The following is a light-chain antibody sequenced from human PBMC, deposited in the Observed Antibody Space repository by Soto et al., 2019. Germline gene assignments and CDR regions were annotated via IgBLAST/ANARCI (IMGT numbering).Light chain of an antibody. J-gene: IGLJ1*01. CDR2: RNS. CDR1: ASTIGRNY. Sequence: QSVLTQSLSASGTPGQRVTISCSGSASTIGRNYVYWYQQLPGTAPKLLIYRNSQRPSGVPDRFSGSKSGTSASLAISGLRSEDEADYYCAAWDDNLSGLYVFGAGTKVTVL. V-gene: IGLV1-47*01. CDR3: AAWDDNLSGLYV.